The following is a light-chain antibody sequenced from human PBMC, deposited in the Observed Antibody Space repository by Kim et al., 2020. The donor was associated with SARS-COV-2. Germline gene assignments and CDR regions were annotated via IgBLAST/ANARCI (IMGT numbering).Light chain of an antibody. CDR3: QQADTFPFT. CDR1: QGITTF. CDR2: AAS. J-gene: IGKJ2*01. Sequence: SVSVGDRVTITCRASQGITTFLAWYQQRPGKAPKLLIYAASSLHSGVPSRFSGSGSGTHFTLTISSLQPEDFGTYYCQQADTFPFTFGQGTKLEI. V-gene: IGKV1-12*01.